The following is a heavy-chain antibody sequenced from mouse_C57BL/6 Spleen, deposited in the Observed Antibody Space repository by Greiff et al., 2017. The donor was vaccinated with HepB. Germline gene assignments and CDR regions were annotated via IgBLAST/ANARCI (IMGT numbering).Heavy chain of an antibody. V-gene: IGHV1-52*01. D-gene: IGHD1-1*01. CDR2: IDPSDSET. J-gene: IGHJ4*01. CDR3: ARLENLSNAMDY. Sequence: QVHVKQPGAELVRPGSSVKLSCKASGYTFTSYWMHWVKQRPIQGLEWIGNIDPSDSETHYNQKFKDKATLTVDKSSSTAYMQLSSLTSEDSAVYYCARLENLSNAMDYWGQGTSVTVSS. CDR1: GYTFTSYW.